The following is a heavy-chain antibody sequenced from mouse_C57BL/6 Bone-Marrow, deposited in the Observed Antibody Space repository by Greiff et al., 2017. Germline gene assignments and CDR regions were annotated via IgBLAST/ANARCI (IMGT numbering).Heavy chain of an antibody. D-gene: IGHD1-1*01. CDR1: GYTFTGYW. J-gene: IGHJ2*01. Sequence: QVQLQQSGAELMKPGASVKLSCKATGYTFTGYWIEWVKQRPGHGLEWIGAILPGSGSTNYNEKFKGKATFTADTSSNTAYMQLSCLTTEDSALYYCARSLRCPGYYFDVWGQGTTLTVSS. CDR3: ARSLRCPGYYFDV. CDR2: ILPGSGST. V-gene: IGHV1-9*01.